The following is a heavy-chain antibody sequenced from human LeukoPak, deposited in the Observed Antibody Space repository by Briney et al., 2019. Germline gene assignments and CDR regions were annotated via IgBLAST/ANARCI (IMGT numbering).Heavy chain of an antibody. J-gene: IGHJ4*02. D-gene: IGHD6-19*01. CDR2: ISYDGASK. Sequence: GRSLRLSCAASGRTFSKFAVHWVRQAPGKGLEWVAVISYDGASKYYGDSVKGRFTISRDNSIHTVYLQMNSLRPEDTAVYYCASDPPYSSGWYGPDYWGQGTLVTVSS. CDR3: ASDPPYSSGWYGPDY. V-gene: IGHV3-30-3*01. CDR1: GRTFSKFA.